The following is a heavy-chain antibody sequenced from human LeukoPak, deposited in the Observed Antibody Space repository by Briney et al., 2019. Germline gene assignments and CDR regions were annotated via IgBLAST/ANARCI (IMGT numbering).Heavy chain of an antibody. CDR2: IYHNGST. Sequence: SETLSLTCTVSGGSISSGGYSWSWIRQPPGKGLEWIGYIYHNGSTYYNPSLKSRVTISEDTSKNQFSLKLSSVTAADTAVYYCARAEYYYGSGSYDSWGQGTLVTVSS. V-gene: IGHV4-30-4*07. CDR3: ARAEYYYGSGSYDS. D-gene: IGHD3-10*01. J-gene: IGHJ5*01. CDR1: GGSISSGGYS.